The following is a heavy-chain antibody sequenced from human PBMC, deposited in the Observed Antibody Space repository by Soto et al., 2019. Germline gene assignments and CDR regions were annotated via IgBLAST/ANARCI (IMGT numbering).Heavy chain of an antibody. CDR2: INHIGTT. V-gene: IGHV4-34*01. CDR3: VRGRILRLRFGDFDS. CDR1: GGSFTFSGYY. Sequence: QVQLQQGGAGLLKPSETLSLTCTVYGGSFTFSGYYWSWIRQPPGKGLEWIGEINHIGTTKYNPSFESRVTISVDTAKNHFSLDLTSVTVADTAVYYCVRGRILRLRFGDFDSWGQGTLVTVSS. D-gene: IGHD5-12*01. J-gene: IGHJ4*02.